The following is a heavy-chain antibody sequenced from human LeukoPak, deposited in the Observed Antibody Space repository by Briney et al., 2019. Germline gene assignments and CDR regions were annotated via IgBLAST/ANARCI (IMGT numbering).Heavy chain of an antibody. V-gene: IGHV3-9*01. CDR1: GFTFDDYA. J-gene: IGHJ4*02. CDR2: ISWNSDII. Sequence: GGSLGLPVAASGFTFDDYAMHGARQAPGRALNGSPGISWNSDIIGYADSVKGRFTISRDNAKNSLYLQMNSLRAEDKAIYYCARDRYSSTWTYFDYWGQGAQVTVSS. CDR3: ARDRYSSTWTYFDY. D-gene: IGHD6-13*01.